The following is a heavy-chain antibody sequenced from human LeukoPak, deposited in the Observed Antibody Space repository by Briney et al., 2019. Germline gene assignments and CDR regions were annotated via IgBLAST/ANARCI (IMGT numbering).Heavy chain of an antibody. CDR1: GFTFSSYA. V-gene: IGHV3-21*01. D-gene: IGHD3-3*01. CDR3: ARVVWVFGVVIMPIDY. CDR2: ISSSSSYI. J-gene: IGHJ4*02. Sequence: GGSLRLSCAASGFTFSSYAMNWVRQAPGKGLEWVSSISSSSSYIYYADSVKGQFTISRDNAKNSLYLQMDSLRAEDTAVYYCARVVWVFGVVIMPIDYWGQGTLVTVSS.